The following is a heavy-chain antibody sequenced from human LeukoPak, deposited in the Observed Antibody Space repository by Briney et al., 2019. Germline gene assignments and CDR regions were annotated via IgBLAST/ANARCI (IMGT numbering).Heavy chain of an antibody. CDR2: INTNTGNP. Sequence: GASVKVSCKASGYTFTSYAMNWVRQAPGQGLEWMGWINTNTGNPTYAQGFTGRFVFSLDTSVSTAYLQISSLKAEDTAVYYCARDSAVVGQWLDLDYYYMDVWGKGTTVTVSS. V-gene: IGHV7-4-1*02. CDR3: ARDSAVVGQWLDLDYYYMDV. CDR1: GYTFTSYA. J-gene: IGHJ6*03. D-gene: IGHD6-19*01.